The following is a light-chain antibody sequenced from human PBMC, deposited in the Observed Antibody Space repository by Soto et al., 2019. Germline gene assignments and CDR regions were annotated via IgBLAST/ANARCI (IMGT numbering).Light chain of an antibody. CDR1: QGISSY. CDR3: QQLNSYPLT. CDR2: AAS. V-gene: IGKV1-9*01. J-gene: IGKJ4*01. Sequence: DIQLTQSPSFLSASVGDRVTITCRASQGISSYLAWYQQEPGKAPKVLIYAASTLQSGVPSRFSGSGSGTEFTLTISSLQPEDFATYYCQQLNSYPLTFCGGTKVEIK.